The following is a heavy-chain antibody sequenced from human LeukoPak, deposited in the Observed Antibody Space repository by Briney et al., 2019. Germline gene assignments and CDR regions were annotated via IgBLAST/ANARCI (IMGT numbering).Heavy chain of an antibody. CDR2: IYYSGST. CDR3: ARAPYGVFDY. V-gene: IGHV4-59*11. CDR1: GGSISSHY. D-gene: IGHD3-10*01. Sequence: SETLSLTCTVSGGSISSHYWSWIRQPPGKGLEWIGYIYYSGSTNYNPSLKSRVTISVDTSKNQFSLKLNSVTAADTAVYYCARAPYGVFDYWGQGTLVTVSS. J-gene: IGHJ4*02.